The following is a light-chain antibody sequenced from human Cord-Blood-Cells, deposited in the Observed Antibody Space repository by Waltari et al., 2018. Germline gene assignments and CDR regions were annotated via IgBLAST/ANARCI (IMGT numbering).Light chain of an antibody. V-gene: IGLV2-14*01. CDR3: SSYTSSSTYV. Sequence: QSALTQPASVSGSPGQSITISCTGTSRDVGGSNSLSWYQQHPGKAPKLMIYDVRNRPSGVSNRFSGSKSGNTASLTISGLQAEDEADYYCSSYTSSSTYVFGTGTKVTVL. J-gene: IGLJ1*01. CDR1: SRDVGGSNS. CDR2: DVR.